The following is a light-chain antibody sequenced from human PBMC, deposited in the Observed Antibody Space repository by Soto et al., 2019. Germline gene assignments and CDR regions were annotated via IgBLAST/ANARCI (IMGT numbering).Light chain of an antibody. CDR1: QSVRSN. CDR3: QQYDNWPLT. CDR2: GAS. V-gene: IGKV3-15*01. Sequence: EVVMTQSPATLSVSPGEGATLSCRASQSVRSNLAWYQKKPGQSHRLLIYGASTRATAVPARFSGSGSGTEFTLPISSLQSEDFAVYYWQQYDNWPLTFGGGTQVEIK. J-gene: IGKJ4*01.